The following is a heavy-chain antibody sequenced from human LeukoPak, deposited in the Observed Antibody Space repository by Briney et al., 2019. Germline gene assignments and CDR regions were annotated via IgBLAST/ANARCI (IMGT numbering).Heavy chain of an antibody. CDR3: ARTPGDLWSWHDY. V-gene: IGHV3-23*01. CDR1: DSSFRSHD. D-gene: IGHD4-17*01. Sequence: GGSLRLSCAASDSSFRSHDMSWVRQTSEKGLEWVSSIAADDASFYADSVRGRFTISRDKSQNILYLQMKSLRADDTAIYYCARTPGDLWSWHDYWGQGTLVTVSA. J-gene: IGHJ4*02. CDR2: IAADDAS.